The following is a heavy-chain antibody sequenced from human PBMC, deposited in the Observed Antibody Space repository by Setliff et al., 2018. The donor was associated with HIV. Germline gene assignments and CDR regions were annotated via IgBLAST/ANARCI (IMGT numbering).Heavy chain of an antibody. CDR3: ATDHSEELVFDC. V-gene: IGHV1-18*01. D-gene: IGHD6-13*01. CDR1: GYTFTSYG. Sequence: ASVKVSCKASGYTFTSYGISWVRQAPGQGLEWMGWISAYNGNTTYAQNFQGRVTMTEDTSTDTAYMELRSLRSEDTAVYYCATDHSEELVFDCWGQGTLVTVSS. J-gene: IGHJ4*02. CDR2: ISAYNGNT.